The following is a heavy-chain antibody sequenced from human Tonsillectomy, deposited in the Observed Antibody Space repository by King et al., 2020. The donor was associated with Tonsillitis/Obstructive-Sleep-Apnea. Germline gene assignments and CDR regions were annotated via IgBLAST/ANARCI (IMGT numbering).Heavy chain of an antibody. CDR2: IYYSGST. CDR3: ARGADYSTGDY. J-gene: IGHJ4*02. Sequence: QLQESGPGLVKPSETLSLTCTVSGGSISSYYWSWIRQPPGKGLEWIGYIYYSGSTNYNPSLKSRVTISVDTSKNQFSLKLSSVTAADTAVYYCARGADYSTGDYRGQGTLVTVSS. CDR1: GGSISSYY. D-gene: IGHD4-11*01. V-gene: IGHV4-59*01.